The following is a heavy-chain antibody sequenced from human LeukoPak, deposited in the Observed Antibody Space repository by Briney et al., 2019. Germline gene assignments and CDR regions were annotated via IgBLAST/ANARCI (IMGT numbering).Heavy chain of an antibody. Sequence: SETLSLTCTVSGASINSDTYYWGWIRQPPGKGREWIGTHSHSGSAYYNPSLRSRITMSLDTSENQLSLKFYSVTAADTAIYYCARYQTGTMFDVWGQGTLVTISS. D-gene: IGHD1/OR15-1a*01. J-gene: IGHJ4*02. CDR1: GASINSDTYY. CDR3: ARYQTGTMFDV. CDR2: HSHSGSA. V-gene: IGHV4-39*07.